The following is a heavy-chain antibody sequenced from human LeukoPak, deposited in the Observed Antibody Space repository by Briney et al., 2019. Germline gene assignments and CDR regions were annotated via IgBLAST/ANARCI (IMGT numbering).Heavy chain of an antibody. Sequence: SETLSLTCTVSGGSISSYYWSWIPQPPGKGLEWSGYIYTSGSTNYNPSLKSRVTISVDTSKSQFSLKLSSVTAANTAVYYCARHASRDGYNNFDYWGQGTLVTVSS. V-gene: IGHV4-4*09. D-gene: IGHD5-24*01. CDR3: ARHASRDGYNNFDY. CDR2: IYTSGST. CDR1: GGSISSYY. J-gene: IGHJ4*02.